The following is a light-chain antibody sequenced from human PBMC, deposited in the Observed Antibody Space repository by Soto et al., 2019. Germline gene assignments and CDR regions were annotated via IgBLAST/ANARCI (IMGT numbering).Light chain of an antibody. Sequence: NVLTQSPGTLSLYPGERATLSCRASQSVSSSYLAWYQQRPGQAPRLLIYGASSRATGIPDRFSGSGSGTDFTLTISRLEPEDFAVYYCQQYGSSPFTFGPGTKVDI. CDR2: GAS. CDR3: QQYGSSPFT. V-gene: IGKV3-20*01. J-gene: IGKJ3*01. CDR1: QSVSSSY.